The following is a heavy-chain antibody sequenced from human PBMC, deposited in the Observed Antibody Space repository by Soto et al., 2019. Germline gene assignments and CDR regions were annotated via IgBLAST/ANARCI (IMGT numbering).Heavy chain of an antibody. D-gene: IGHD3-10*01. J-gene: IGHJ6*02. Sequence: GGSLRLSCAASGFTFSSYGIHWVRQAPGKGLEWVANIKEAGSEKYYVDSVKGRFTISRDNAKNSLYLQMNSLRAEDTAVYYCAITMVWGAISDYYYGIDVWGQGTTVTVSS. CDR3: AITMVWGAISDYYYGIDV. CDR2: IKEAGSEK. V-gene: IGHV3-7*02. CDR1: GFTFSSYG.